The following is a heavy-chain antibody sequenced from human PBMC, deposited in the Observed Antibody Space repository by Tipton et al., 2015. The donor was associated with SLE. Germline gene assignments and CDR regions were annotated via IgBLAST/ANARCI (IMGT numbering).Heavy chain of an antibody. Sequence: TLSLTCAVYGGSFSGYYWSWIRQPPGKGLEWIGYIYYSGSTNYNPSLKSRVTISVDTSKNQFSLKLSSVTAADTAVYYCARRMVFGGDYFDYWGQGTLVTVSS. CDR1: GGSFSGYY. J-gene: IGHJ4*02. CDR3: ARRMVFGGDYFDY. D-gene: IGHD3-10*02. V-gene: IGHV4-59*08. CDR2: IYYSGST.